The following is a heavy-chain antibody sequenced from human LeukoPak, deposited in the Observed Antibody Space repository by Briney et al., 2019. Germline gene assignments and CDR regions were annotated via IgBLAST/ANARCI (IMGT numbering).Heavy chain of an antibody. CDR3: VKGGHKLDIQTTRYYYGLDV. V-gene: IGHV3-74*03. CDR1: GSTLSDHW. D-gene: IGHD5-12*01. Sequence: GGSLRLSCVASGSTLSDHWMYWVHQGPGKGLAHVSRIESDASRTTYADSVKGRFTISRDGAKNTMYLQMHSLRAEDTAVYYCVKGGHKLDIQTTRYYYGLDVWGQGTTVAVSS. J-gene: IGHJ6*02. CDR2: IESDASRT.